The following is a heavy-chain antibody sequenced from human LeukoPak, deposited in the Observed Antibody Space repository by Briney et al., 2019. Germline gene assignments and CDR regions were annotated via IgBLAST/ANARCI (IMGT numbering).Heavy chain of an antibody. Sequence: GGSLRLSCAASGFTFSNAWMSWVRQAPGKGLEWVGFIRSKIYGGTPEYAASVKGRFTISRDDSKGIAYLQMNSLKTEDTAVYYCTRDQTPYYWGQGTLVTVFS. CDR3: TRDQTPYY. V-gene: IGHV3-49*04. CDR1: GFTFSNAW. J-gene: IGHJ4*02. CDR2: IRSKIYGGTP.